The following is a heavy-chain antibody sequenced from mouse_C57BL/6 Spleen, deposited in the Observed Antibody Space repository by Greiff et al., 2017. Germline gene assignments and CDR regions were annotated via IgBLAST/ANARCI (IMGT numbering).Heavy chain of an antibody. CDR1: GYAFSSSW. Sequence: VQLQQSGPELVKPGASVKISCKASGYAFSSSWMNWVKQRPGKGLEWIGRIYPGDGDTNYNGKFKGKATLTADKSSSTAYMQLSSLTSEDSAVYFCARNDYDGPFDYWGQGTTLTVSS. V-gene: IGHV1-82*01. CDR2: IYPGDGDT. J-gene: IGHJ2*01. D-gene: IGHD2-4*01. CDR3: ARNDYDGPFDY.